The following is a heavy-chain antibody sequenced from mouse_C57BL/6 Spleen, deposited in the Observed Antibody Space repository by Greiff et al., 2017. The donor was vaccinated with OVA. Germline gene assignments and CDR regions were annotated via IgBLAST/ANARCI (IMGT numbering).Heavy chain of an antibody. Sequence: VQLQQSGAELVKPGASVKLSCKASGYTFTSYWMHWVKQRPGQGLEWIGYINPSSGYTKYNQKFKGKATLTADKSSSTAYMQLSSLTYEDSAVYNCARRLDSSCSMGYWGQGTTVTVSS. CDR3: ARRLDSSCSMGY. J-gene: IGHJ4*01. CDR2: INPSSGYT. D-gene: IGHD3-2*01. V-gene: IGHV1-7*01. CDR1: GYTFTSYW.